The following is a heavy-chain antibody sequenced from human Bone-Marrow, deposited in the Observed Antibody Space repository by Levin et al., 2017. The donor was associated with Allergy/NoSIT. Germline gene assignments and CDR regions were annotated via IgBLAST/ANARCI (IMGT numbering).Heavy chain of an antibody. J-gene: IGHJ6*03. CDR1: GFTFSNYG. D-gene: IGHD3-3*01. CDR3: ARDPREVLRVLEWPPENYNFYHMDV. V-gene: IGHV3-33*01. CDR2: IWYDGNNK. Sequence: GGSLRLSCAASGFTFSNYGMHWVRQAPGKGLEWVAFIWYDGNNKYYGDSVKGRFSISRDNSKNTLYLQMNSLRAEDTAVYYCARDPREVLRVLEWPPENYNFYHMDVWGKGTTVTVSS.